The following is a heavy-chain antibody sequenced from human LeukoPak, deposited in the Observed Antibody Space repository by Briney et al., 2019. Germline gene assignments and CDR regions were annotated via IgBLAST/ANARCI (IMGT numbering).Heavy chain of an antibody. V-gene: IGHV4-31*03. Sequence: SQTLSLTCTVSGGSICSGGYYWSWIRQHPGKGLEWIGYIYYSGSTNYNPSLKSRVTISVDTSKNQFSLKLSSVTAADTAVYYCARYDYVWGSGGYFDYWGQGTLVTVSS. D-gene: IGHD3-16*01. J-gene: IGHJ4*02. CDR2: IYYSGST. CDR3: ARYDYVWGSGGYFDY. CDR1: GGSICSGGYY.